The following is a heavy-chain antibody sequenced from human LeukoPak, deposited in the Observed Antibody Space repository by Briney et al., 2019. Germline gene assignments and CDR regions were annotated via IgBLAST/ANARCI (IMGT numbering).Heavy chain of an antibody. D-gene: IGHD3-9*01. Sequence: SETLSLTCTVSVGSISSYYWSWIRQPAGKGLEWIGRIYTNGSTNYNPSLKSRVTMSVDTSKNQFSLKLTSVTAADTAVYYCARHNIDWYIDCWGQGTLVTVSA. V-gene: IGHV4-4*07. CDR1: VGSISSYY. CDR2: IYTNGST. CDR3: ARHNIDWYIDC. J-gene: IGHJ4*02.